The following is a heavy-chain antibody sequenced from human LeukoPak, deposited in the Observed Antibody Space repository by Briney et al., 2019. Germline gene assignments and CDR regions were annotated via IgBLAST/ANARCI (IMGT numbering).Heavy chain of an antibody. D-gene: IGHD6-13*01. CDR3: ARSVHSSRSGYFDY. J-gene: IGHJ4*02. CDR1: GYTFTSYD. V-gene: IGHV1-18*01. Sequence: ASVKVSCKASGYTFTSYDINWVRQATGQGLEWMGWISAYNGNTNYAQKLQGRVTMTIDTSTSTAYMELRSLRSDDTAVYYCARSVHSSRSGYFDYWGQGTLVTVSS. CDR2: ISAYNGNT.